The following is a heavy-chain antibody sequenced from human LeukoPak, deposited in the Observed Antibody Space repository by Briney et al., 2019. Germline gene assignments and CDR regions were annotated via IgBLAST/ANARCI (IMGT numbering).Heavy chain of an antibody. V-gene: IGHV3-33*08. CDR2: IWYDGNNK. CDR3: ARDRVGGTNYFDY. D-gene: IGHD1-26*01. CDR1: GFTVSSNY. J-gene: IGHJ4*02. Sequence: GGSLRLSCAASGFTVSSNYMSGVRQAPGKGLEWVAIIWYDGNNKFYADSVKGRFTISRDNSKNTLYLQMNSLRAEDTAVYYCARDRVGGTNYFDYWGQGTLVTVSS.